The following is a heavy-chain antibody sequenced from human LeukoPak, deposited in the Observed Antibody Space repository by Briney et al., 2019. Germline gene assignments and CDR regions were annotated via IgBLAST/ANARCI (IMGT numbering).Heavy chain of an antibody. D-gene: IGHD3-10*01. J-gene: IGHJ1*01. CDR1: GGSISSYY. V-gene: IGHV4-59*12. CDR2: IYYSGST. Sequence: SETLSLTCTVSGGSISSYYWSWIRQPPGKGLEWIGYIYYSGSTNYNPSLKSRVTISVDTSKNQFSLKVSSVTAADTAVYYCARDLPSRITMVRGGTEYFQHWGQGTLVTVSS. CDR3: ARDLPSRITMVRGGTEYFQH.